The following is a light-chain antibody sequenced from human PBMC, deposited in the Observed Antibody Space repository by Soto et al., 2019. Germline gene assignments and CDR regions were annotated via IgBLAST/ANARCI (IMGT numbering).Light chain of an antibody. J-gene: IGLJ1*01. Sequence: QSLLTQPLSVSGPPGQSGTISCTGTGSSLGHYNSVSWYQSRPGKVPTLIIFDVSERPAGVPHRFSGYKYPNTASLTISGLEAEDEADYYCCSYAGNHGYVFGSGTKVTV. V-gene: IGLV2-11*01. CDR2: DVS. CDR1: GSSLGHYNS. CDR3: CSYAGNHGYV.